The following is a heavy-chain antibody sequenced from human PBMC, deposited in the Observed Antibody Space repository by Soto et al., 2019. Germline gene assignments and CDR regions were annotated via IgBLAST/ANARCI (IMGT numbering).Heavy chain of an antibody. J-gene: IGHJ4*02. CDR2: IIPIFGTA. CDR1: GGTFSSYA. CDR3: ARKGDPYYYDSSGSHFYY. D-gene: IGHD3-22*01. V-gene: IGHV1-69*13. Sequence: GASVKVSCKASGGTFSSYAISWLRESPGQGLEWMGGIIPIFGTANYAQKFQGRVTITADESTSTAYMELSSPRSEDTAVYYCARKGDPYYYDSSGSHFYYWGQGTLVTVSS.